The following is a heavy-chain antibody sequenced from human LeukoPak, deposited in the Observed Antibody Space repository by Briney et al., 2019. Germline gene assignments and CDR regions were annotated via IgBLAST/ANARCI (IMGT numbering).Heavy chain of an antibody. V-gene: IGHV1-2*02. Sequence: ASVKVSCKASGYTFTGYYMHWVRQAPGQGLEGMGWINPNSGGTNYAQKFQGRVTMTRDTSISTAYMELSRLRSDDTAVYYCARGYVVVPAAIHMDVWGKGPRSPSP. D-gene: IGHD2-2*01. CDR1: GYTFTGYY. CDR2: INPNSGGT. J-gene: IGHJ6*03. CDR3: ARGYVVVPAAIHMDV.